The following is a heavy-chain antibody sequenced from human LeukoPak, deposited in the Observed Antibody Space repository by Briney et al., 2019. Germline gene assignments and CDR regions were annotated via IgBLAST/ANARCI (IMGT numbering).Heavy chain of an antibody. CDR1: GFTFSGYE. Sequence: PGGSLRLSCAASGFTFSGYEMNWVRQAPGKGLEWVSYISTSGSTIHYADSVKGRFTISRDNAKNSLYLQMNSLRAEDTAVYYCAEVATIGCWGQGTLVTVSS. J-gene: IGHJ4*02. D-gene: IGHD5-12*01. V-gene: IGHV3-48*03. CDR2: ISTSGSTI. CDR3: AEVATIGC.